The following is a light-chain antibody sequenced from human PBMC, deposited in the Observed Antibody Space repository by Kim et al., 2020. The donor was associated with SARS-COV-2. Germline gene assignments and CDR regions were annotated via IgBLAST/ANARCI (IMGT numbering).Light chain of an antibody. CDR2: DNG. V-gene: IGLV1-51*01. J-gene: IGLJ3*02. CDR3: ETWDSSLSGAV. CDR1: RNNSGNNA. Sequence: KVISSSAGSRNNSGNNAVYWYQQLPGTAPKLITYDNGKRPSGVPDRFSGSKSGTSATLGITGLQTGDEADYYCETWDSSLSGAVFGGGTKVTVL.